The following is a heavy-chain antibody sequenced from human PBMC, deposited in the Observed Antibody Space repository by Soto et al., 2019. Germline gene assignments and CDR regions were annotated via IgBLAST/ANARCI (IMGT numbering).Heavy chain of an antibody. CDR2: ISYDGSNK. Sequence: GGSLRLSCAASGFTFSSYGTHWVRQAPGKGLEWVAVISYDGSNKYYADSVKGRFTISRDNSKNTLYLQMNSLRAEDTAVYYCAKERAPYYYDSSGYLDYWGQGTLVTVSS. J-gene: IGHJ4*02. D-gene: IGHD3-22*01. V-gene: IGHV3-30*18. CDR3: AKERAPYYYDSSGYLDY. CDR1: GFTFSSYG.